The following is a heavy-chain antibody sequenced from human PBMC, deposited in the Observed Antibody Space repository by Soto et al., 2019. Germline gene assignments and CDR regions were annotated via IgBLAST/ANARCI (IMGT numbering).Heavy chain of an antibody. CDR2: IYYSGST. J-gene: IGHJ4*02. D-gene: IGHD6-13*01. CDR1: GGSISSSSYY. V-gene: IGHV4-39*01. Sequence: SETLSLTCTVSGGSISSSSYYWGWIRQPPGKGLEWIGSIYYSGSTYYNPSLKSRVTISVDTSKNQFSLKLNSVTAADTAVYYCASRHSSPYSDYWGQGTLVTVPQ. CDR3: ASRHSSPYSDY.